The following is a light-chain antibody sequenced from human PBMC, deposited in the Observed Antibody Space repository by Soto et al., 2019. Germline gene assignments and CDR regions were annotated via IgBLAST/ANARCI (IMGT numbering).Light chain of an antibody. V-gene: IGKV1-5*03. CDR3: QQYSTYPWT. J-gene: IGKJ1*01. CDR2: KAS. CDR1: QSINSW. Sequence: DIQMTQPPSTLSASVGDRVTITCRASQSINSWLAWYQQKPGKAPKLLIYKASSLESGVPSTFSGSGSGTEFTLTISSLQPDDFASYYCQQYSTYPWTFGQGTKVEIK.